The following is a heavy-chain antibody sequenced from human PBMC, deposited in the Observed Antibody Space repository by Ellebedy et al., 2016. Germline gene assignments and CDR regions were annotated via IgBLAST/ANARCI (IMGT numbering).Heavy chain of an antibody. CDR2: LYWADDK. J-gene: IGHJ4*02. V-gene: IGHV2-5*02. Sequence: SGPTLVKPTQTLTLTCTFSGFSLSTRGMGVGWIRQPPGKALEWLALLYWADDKRYSPSLKSRLTITKDNSKTQVDRKMTNMDPVDTAKYYCAHAGMITFGGVIVFFDHWGQGTLVTVSS. CDR3: AHAGMITFGGVIVFFDH. D-gene: IGHD3-16*02. CDR1: GFSLSTRGMG.